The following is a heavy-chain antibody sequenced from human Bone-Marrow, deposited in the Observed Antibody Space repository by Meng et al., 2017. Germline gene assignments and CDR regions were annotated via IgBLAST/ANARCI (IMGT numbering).Heavy chain of an antibody. Sequence: QGQRVQSGAELKKHGSSVKVSGKASGGTFSSYAISWVRQAPGQGLEWMGGIIPIFATSNYAQKFQGRVTITADESTSTAHMELSSLRSEDTAVYYCATGGPDYDSSGYYRFDYWGQGTLVTVSS. J-gene: IGHJ4*02. CDR1: GGTFSSYA. CDR2: IIPIFATS. CDR3: ATGGPDYDSSGYYRFDY. D-gene: IGHD3-22*01. V-gene: IGHV1-69*01.